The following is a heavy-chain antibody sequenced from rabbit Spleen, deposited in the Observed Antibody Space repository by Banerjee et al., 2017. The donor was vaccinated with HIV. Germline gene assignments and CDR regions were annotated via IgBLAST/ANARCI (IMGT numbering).Heavy chain of an antibody. J-gene: IGHJ4*01. D-gene: IGHD8-1*01. CDR3: GRDLTGDTYYWNL. V-gene: IGHV1S40*01. Sequence: QSLEESGGDLVKPGASLTLTCTASGFSFSSYWMSWVRQAPGKGLEWIGCIAANGFSIWYANWAKGRFTISRTSSTTVTLQMTSLTAADTATYFCGRDLTGDTYYWNLWGPGTLVTVS. CDR1: GFSFSSYW. CDR2: IAANGFSI.